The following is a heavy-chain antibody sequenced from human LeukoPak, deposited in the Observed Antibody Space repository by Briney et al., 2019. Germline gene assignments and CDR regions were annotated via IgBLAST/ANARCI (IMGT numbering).Heavy chain of an antibody. CDR1: GGSISSGGYY. CDR2: IYYSGST. CDR3: ARAYAISENWFDP. V-gene: IGHV4-31*11. Sequence: KPSQTLSLTCAVSGGSISSGGYYWSWIRQHPGKGLEWIGYIYYSGSTYYNPSLKSRVTISVDTSENQFSLKLSSVTAADTAVYYCARAYAISENWFDPWGQGTLVTVSS. J-gene: IGHJ5*02. D-gene: IGHD2-8*01.